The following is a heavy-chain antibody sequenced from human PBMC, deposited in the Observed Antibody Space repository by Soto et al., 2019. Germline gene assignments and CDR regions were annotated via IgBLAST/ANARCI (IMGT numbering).Heavy chain of an antibody. CDR1: GFTFSSYA. D-gene: IGHD2-2*01. J-gene: IGHJ6*02. CDR3: ARAYCSSTSCYRGMDV. CDR2: ISYDGSNK. V-gene: IGHV3-30-3*01. Sequence: PGGALSLSCAASGFTFSSYAMHWFRQAPVKGLEWVAVISYDGSNKYYADSVKGRFTISRDNSKNTLYLQMNSLRAEDTAVYYCARAYCSSTSCYRGMDVWGQGTTVTSP.